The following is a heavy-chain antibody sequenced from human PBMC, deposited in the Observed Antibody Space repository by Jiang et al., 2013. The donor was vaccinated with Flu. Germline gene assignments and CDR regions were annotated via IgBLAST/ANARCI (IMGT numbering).Heavy chain of an antibody. CDR1: GYYFTGYY. Sequence: GYYFTGYYMNWVRQAPGQGLEWMGRIKPDSGRTVYAQKFSDRMILTRDTSTKTAYMELHYVRSDDTAIYYCVRDLASFLGVLKGSPNAMDAWGQGTPLIVSS. J-gene: IGHJ6*02. D-gene: IGHD3-3*01. CDR2: IKPDSGRT. V-gene: IGHV1-2*06. CDR3: VRDLASFLGVLKGSPNAMDA.